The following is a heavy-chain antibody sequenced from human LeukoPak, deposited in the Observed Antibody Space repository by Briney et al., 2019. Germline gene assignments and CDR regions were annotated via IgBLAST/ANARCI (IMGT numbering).Heavy chain of an antibody. CDR3: ARINYDFWSGDAFDI. V-gene: IGHV4-61*09. D-gene: IGHD3-3*01. Sequence: TSETLSLTCTVSGVSISSGNFYWSWIRQSAGKGLEWIGHVYSTGNTKYNPSLKSRVTISADTSKNQISLRLRSVTAADTAVYYCARINYDFWSGDAFDIWGQGTMVTVSS. CDR2: VYSTGNT. CDR1: GVSISSGNFY. J-gene: IGHJ3*02.